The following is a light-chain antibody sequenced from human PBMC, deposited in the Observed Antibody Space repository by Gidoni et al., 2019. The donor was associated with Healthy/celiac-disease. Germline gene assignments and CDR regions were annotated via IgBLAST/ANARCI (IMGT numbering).Light chain of an antibody. V-gene: IGLV2-18*02. J-gene: IGLJ2*01. CDR3: SSYTSSSTFVV. CDR2: EVS. Sequence: QSALTQPPSVSGSPGQSVTISCTGTSSDVGSYNRVSWYQQPPGTDPNLMIYEVSNRPSGVPTRFSGSKSGNTASLTISGLQAEDEADYYCSSYTSSSTFVVFGGGTKLTVL. CDR1: SSDVGSYNR.